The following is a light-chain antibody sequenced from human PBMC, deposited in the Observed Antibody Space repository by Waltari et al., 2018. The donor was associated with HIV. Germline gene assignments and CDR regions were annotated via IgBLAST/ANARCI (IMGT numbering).Light chain of an antibody. V-gene: IGLV1-40*01. CDR1: SSTIGAGYD. CDR2: ANN. Sequence: QSVLTQPPSVSGAPGQRVTIACTGSSSTIGAGYDVHCYQQLPGTAPTLLIYANNSQPSGVPDRFSGSNFCPSTSLAITGLQADDEANDYCQSYDSGLSESVFGGGTKLTVL. J-gene: IGLJ2*01. CDR3: QSYDSGLSESV.